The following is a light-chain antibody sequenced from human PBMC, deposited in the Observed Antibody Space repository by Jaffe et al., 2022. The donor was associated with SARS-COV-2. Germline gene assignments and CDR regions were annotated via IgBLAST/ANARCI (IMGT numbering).Light chain of an antibody. Sequence: EIVLTQFPATLSLSPGERATLSCRASQSVSSYLAWYQQKPGQAPRLLIYDASNRATGIPARFSGSGSGTDFTLTISSLEPEDFAAYYCQQRSNFLTFGGGTKVEIK. J-gene: IGKJ4*01. CDR1: QSVSSY. CDR3: QQRSNFLT. V-gene: IGKV3-11*01. CDR2: DAS.